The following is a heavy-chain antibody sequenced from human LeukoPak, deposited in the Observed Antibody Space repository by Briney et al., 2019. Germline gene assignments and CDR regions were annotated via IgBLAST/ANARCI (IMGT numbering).Heavy chain of an antibody. Sequence: PGGSLRLSCKASEFTFSSYAMNWVRQAPGKGLEWVSAIGGGGGSTFYADSVKGRFTISRDNSKNTLYLQMNSPRAEDTALYYCAKSHCTTTSCRGNYFDYWGQGTLVTVSS. CDR3: AKSHCTTTSCRGNYFDY. J-gene: IGHJ4*02. CDR1: EFTFSSYA. CDR2: IGGGGGST. V-gene: IGHV3-23*01. D-gene: IGHD2-2*01.